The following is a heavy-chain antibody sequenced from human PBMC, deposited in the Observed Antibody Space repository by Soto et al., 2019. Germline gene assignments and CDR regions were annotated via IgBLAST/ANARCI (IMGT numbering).Heavy chain of an antibody. CDR3: ARESMVRGVRYYYYGMDV. J-gene: IGHJ6*02. V-gene: IGHV4-34*01. D-gene: IGHD3-10*01. Sequence: SETLSLTCAVYGGSFSGYYWSWIRQPPGKGLEWIGEINHSGSTNYNPSLKSRVTISVDTSKNQFSLKLSSVTAADTAVYYCARESMVRGVRYYYYGMDVWGQGTMVTVSS. CDR1: GGSFSGYY. CDR2: INHSGST.